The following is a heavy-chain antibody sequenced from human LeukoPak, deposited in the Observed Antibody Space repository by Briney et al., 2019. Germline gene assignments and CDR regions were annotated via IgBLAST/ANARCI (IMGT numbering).Heavy chain of an antibody. V-gene: IGHV5-51*01. CDR3: ARQSRVQMVRGIISHYDY. D-gene: IGHD3-10*01. CDR2: IYLSESDT. CDR1: GYSFTSYW. Sequence: GESLKISCKGSGYSFTSYWIGWVRQMPGKGLEWMGIIYLSESDTTYCPSFEGQVTISAKKSISTAYLQWSSLKASDTAMYYCARQSRVQMVRGIISHYDYWGQGTLVTVSS. J-gene: IGHJ4*02.